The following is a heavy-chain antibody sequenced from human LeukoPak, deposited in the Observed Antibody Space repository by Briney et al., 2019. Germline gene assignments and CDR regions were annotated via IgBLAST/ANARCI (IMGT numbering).Heavy chain of an antibody. Sequence: GESLKISFKGSGYSFTSYLIGWVRPMPGKGLEWMGIIYPGDSDTRYSPSFQGQVTISADKSISTAYLQWSSLKASDTAMYYCARRSSWYDFDYWGQGTLVTVSS. CDR2: IYPGDSDT. D-gene: IGHD6-13*01. CDR3: ARRSSWYDFDY. CDR1: GYSFTSYL. J-gene: IGHJ4*02. V-gene: IGHV5-51*01.